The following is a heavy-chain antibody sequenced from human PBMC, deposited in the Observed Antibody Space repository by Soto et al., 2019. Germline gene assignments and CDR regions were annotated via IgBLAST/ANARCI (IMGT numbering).Heavy chain of an antibody. CDR3: ARRYGPGFDY. V-gene: IGHV4-59*08. CDR1: GGSISRYY. D-gene: IGHD4-17*01. J-gene: IGHJ4*02. CDR2: MYNTGST. Sequence: SETLSLTCTVSGGSISRYYWSWIRQPPGKGLEWIGYMYNTGSTVYNPSFKSQVTISVDTSKNQFSLKLSSVTAADTAVYYCARRYGPGFDYWGQGTLVTVSS.